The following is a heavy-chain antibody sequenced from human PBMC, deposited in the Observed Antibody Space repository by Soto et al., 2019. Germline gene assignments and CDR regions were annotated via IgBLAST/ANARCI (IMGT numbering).Heavy chain of an antibody. V-gene: IGHV4-38-2*01. J-gene: IGHJ4*02. D-gene: IGHD1-1*01. CDR1: GYSISSGYY. CDR2: IYHSGST. Sequence: SETLSLTCAVSGYSISSGYYWGWIRQPPGKGLEWIGSIYHSGSTYYNPSLKSRVTISVDTSKNQFSLKLSSVTAADTAVYYCARVEPVSSATYYFDYWGQGTLVTVSS. CDR3: ARVEPVSSATYYFDY.